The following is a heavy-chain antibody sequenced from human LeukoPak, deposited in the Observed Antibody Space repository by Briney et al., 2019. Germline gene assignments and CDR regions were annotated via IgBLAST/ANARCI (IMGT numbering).Heavy chain of an antibody. D-gene: IGHD3-10*01. CDR2: IIPIFGTA. V-gene: IGHV1-69*13. J-gene: IGHJ3*02. CDR1: GGTFSSYA. CDR3: ASRITMVLDAFDI. Sequence: SVKVSCKASGGTFSSYAISWVRQAPGQGLEWMGGIIPIFGTANYAQKFQGRVTITADESTSTACMELSSLRSEDTAVYYCASRITMVLDAFDIWGQGTMVTVSS.